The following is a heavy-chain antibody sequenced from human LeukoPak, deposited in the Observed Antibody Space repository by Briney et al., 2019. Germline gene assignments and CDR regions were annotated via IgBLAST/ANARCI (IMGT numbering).Heavy chain of an antibody. CDR1: GGSISSSSYY. CDR2: IYYSGST. Sequence: PSETLSLTCTVSGGSISSSSYYWGWIRQPPGKGLEWIGSIYYSGSTYYNPSLKSRVTISVDTSKNQFSLKLSSVTAADTAVYYCARYCSSTSCSYWGQGTLVTVSS. CDR3: ARYCSSTSCSY. D-gene: IGHD2-2*01. J-gene: IGHJ4*02. V-gene: IGHV4-39*07.